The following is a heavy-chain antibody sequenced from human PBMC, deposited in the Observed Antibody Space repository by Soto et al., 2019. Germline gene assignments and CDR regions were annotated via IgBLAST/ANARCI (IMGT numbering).Heavy chain of an antibody. CDR1: GFTFSSNW. J-gene: IGHJ1*01. Sequence: EVQLVESGGGLVQPGGSLRLSCAASGFTFSSNWMNWVRQPPGKGLVWVARVNSDGSTTTYADSVKGRFTISRDNAKNTVYLLMNSLRVEDTAGYYCAAMTVTWGQGTLVTVSS. V-gene: IGHV3-74*01. D-gene: IGHD2-21*02. CDR2: VNSDGSTT. CDR3: AAMTVT.